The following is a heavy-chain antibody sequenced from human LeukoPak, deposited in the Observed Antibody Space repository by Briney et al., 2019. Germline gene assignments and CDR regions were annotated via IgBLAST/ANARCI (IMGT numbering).Heavy chain of an antibody. CDR2: ISYDGSNK. CDR3: ATGIAVAGYIDY. D-gene: IGHD6-19*01. V-gene: IGHV3-30*03. CDR1: GFTFSSYG. J-gene: IGHJ4*02. Sequence: PGGSLRLSCAASGFTFSSYGMHWVRQAPGKGLEWVAVISYDGSNKYYADSVKGRFTISRDNSKNTLYLQMNSLRSEDTAVYYCATGIAVAGYIDYWGQGTLVTVSS.